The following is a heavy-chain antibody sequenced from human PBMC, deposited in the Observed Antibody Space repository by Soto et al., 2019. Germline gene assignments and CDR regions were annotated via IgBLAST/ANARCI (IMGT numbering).Heavy chain of an antibody. J-gene: IGHJ4*02. CDR3: ARAMPDWPYDY. Sequence: EVPLVESGGGLIQPGGSLRLSCAVSGFTVSGTYMTWVRQAPGKGLQCVSVIYRGGSTYYADSVKGRFTISRDNAKNTLYLQMNSLRVDDTAMYYCARAMPDWPYDYWGQGTLVTVSS. D-gene: IGHD2-2*01. V-gene: IGHV3-53*01. CDR2: IYRGGST. CDR1: GFTVSGTY.